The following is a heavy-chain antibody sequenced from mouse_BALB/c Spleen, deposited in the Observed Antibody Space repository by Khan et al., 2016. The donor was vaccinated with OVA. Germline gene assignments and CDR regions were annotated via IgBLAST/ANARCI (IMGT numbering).Heavy chain of an antibody. V-gene: IGHV1S136*01. CDR2: IYPYNDDT. CDR3: AKNYRYDVYFDY. CDR1: GYTFTSYV. Sequence: VQLQQSGPELVKPGASVRMSCKASGYTFTSYVIHWVKQKPGQGLEWIGYIYPYNDDTKYNEKFKGKATLTSDKSSSTAYMELFSLTSEDSAVYCCAKNYRYDVYFDYWGQGTTLTVSS. J-gene: IGHJ2*01. D-gene: IGHD2-12*01.